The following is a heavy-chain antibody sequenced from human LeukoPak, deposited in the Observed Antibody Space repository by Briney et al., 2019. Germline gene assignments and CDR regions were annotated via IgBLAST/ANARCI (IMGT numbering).Heavy chain of an antibody. CDR3: ARGPLINDFWSGYNYYYYYMDV. CDR2: IIPIFGTA. V-gene: IGHV1-69*13. J-gene: IGHJ6*03. CDR1: GGTFSSYA. Sequence: SVNVSCKASGGTFSSYAISWVRQAPGQGLEWMGGIIPIFGTANYAQKFQGRVTISADESTSTAYMELSSLRSEDTAVYYCARGPLINDFWSGYNYYYYYMDVWGKGTTVTVSS. D-gene: IGHD3-3*01.